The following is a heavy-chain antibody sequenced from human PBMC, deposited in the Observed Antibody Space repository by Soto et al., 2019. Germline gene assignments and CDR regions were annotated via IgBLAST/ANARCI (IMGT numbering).Heavy chain of an antibody. J-gene: IGHJ1*01. CDR3: ARDRSADRFVQYFQH. V-gene: IGHV3-21*01. Sequence: ESGGGLVKRGGSLRLSCETSGFIFTSYSMVWVRLAPGKGLEWVASISSGSDSIFYSDSVKGRFTVSRDNAKNSVFLHMNNLRADDTAVYFCARDRSADRFVQYFQHWGQGTQVTVSS. D-gene: IGHD6-19*01. CDR2: ISSGSDSI. CDR1: GFIFTSYS.